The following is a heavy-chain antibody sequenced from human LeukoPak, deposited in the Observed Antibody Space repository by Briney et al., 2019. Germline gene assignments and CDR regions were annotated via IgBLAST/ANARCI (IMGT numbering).Heavy chain of an antibody. Sequence: GGSLRLSCAASGVIFSSYSMHWVRQAPGKGLEWVSGICWKRGSIVYADSVKGRFTISRDNAKNSLHLQMNSLRAEDTALYYCAKDMDTRLVATIRAHIGSGFDYWGQGTLITVSS. J-gene: IGHJ4*02. D-gene: IGHD5-12*01. CDR1: GVIFSSYS. CDR3: AKDMDTRLVATIRAHIGSGFDY. CDR2: ICWKRGSI. V-gene: IGHV3-9*01.